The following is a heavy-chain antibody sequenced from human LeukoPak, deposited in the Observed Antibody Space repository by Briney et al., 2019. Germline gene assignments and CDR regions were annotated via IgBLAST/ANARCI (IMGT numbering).Heavy chain of an antibody. CDR1: GFTFSSYA. CDR2: ISGSGGST. V-gene: IGHV3-23*01. D-gene: IGHD1-7*01. Sequence: GGSLRLSCAASGFTFSSYAMSWVRQAPGKGLEWVSAISGSGGSTYYADSVRGRFTISRDNSKNTLYLQMNSLRAEDTAVYYCAKRGPLNGITGTTSRASLDYWGQGTLVPVSS. CDR3: AKRGPLNGITGTTSRASLDY. J-gene: IGHJ4*02.